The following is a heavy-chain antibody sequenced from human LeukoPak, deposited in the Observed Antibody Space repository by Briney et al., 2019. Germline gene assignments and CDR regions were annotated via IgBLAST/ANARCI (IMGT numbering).Heavy chain of an antibody. D-gene: IGHD3-3*01. CDR3: ARAQTYDFWSGYYHY. V-gene: IGHV5-51*01. Sequence: GESLKISGKASGYSFTSYWIAWVGKLPGKGRNWMGIFYPGDFDTSYSPSFQGQFTISADKSISTAYLQWSRLKASNTAMYYCARAQTYDFWSGYYHYWGQGTLVTVSS. J-gene: IGHJ4*02. CDR2: FYPGDFDT. CDR1: GYSFTSYW.